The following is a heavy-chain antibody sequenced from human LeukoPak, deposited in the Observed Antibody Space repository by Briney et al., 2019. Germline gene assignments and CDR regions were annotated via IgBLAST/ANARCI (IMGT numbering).Heavy chain of an antibody. CDR1: GFTFNNYA. D-gene: IGHD1-26*01. J-gene: IGHJ4*02. CDR2: ISASGGST. V-gene: IGHV3-23*01. Sequence: GGVLRLSCAASGFTFNNYAMSWVRQAPGRGLEWISTISASGGSTYYADSVKGRFTISRDNFKNTLYLQVNSLRAEDTAIYYCAKDRGVGADYWGQGTQVTVSS. CDR3: AKDRGVGADY.